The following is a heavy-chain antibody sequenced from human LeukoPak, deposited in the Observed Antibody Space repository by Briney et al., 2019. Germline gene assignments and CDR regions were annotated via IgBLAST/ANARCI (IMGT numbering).Heavy chain of an antibody. CDR2: INSDGSST. CDR1: GFTFSSYW. D-gene: IGHD1-26*01. J-gene: IGHJ4*02. Sequence: GRSLRLSCAASGFTFSSYWMHWVRHAPGKGLVWVSRINSDGSSTSYADSVKGRFTISRDNAKNTLYLQMNSLRAEDTAVYYCARDLARLGATDYWGQGTLVTVSS. CDR3: ARDLARLGATDY. V-gene: IGHV3-74*01.